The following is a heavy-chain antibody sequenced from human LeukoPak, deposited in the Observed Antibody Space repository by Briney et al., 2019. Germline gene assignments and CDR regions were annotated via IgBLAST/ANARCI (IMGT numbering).Heavy chain of an antibody. V-gene: IGHV1-46*01. Sequence: ASVKASCKASGYTFTSYCMHWVRQAPGQGLEWMAIINPSGGSTSYAQKFQGRVTMTRDTATSTVYMELSSLRSEDTAVYYCASPGEKDYYFDYWGQGTLVTVSS. CDR2: INPSGGST. CDR1: GYTFTSYC. D-gene: IGHD3-16*01. J-gene: IGHJ4*02. CDR3: ASPGEKDYYFDY.